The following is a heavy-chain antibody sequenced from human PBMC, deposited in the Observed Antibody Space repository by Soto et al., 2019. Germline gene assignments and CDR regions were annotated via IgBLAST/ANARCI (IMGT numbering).Heavy chain of an antibody. CDR3: ARQYDSRAYHPGDFDY. D-gene: IGHD3-22*01. CDR1: GFSLSNARMG. J-gene: IGHJ4*02. CDR2: IFSNDEK. V-gene: IGHV2-26*02. Sequence: QVTLKESGPALVKPTETLTLTCTVSGFSLSNARMGVSWIRQPPGKALEWLAHIFSNDEKSYSTSLNSRLTIYKDISKSQVVLTMSNMDPVDTATYYCARQYDSRAYHPGDFDYWGQGTLVLVSS.